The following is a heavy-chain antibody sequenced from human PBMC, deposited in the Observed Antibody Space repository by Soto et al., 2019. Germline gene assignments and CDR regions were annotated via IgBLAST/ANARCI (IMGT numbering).Heavy chain of an antibody. V-gene: IGHV1-46*01. D-gene: IGHD2-2*01. CDR3: ARGDLFAEVPLAMDY. J-gene: IGHJ4*02. CDR2: INPSGGST. CDR1: GYTFTSYY. Sequence: EASVKFSCKASGYTFTSYYMHWVRQAPGQGLEWMGIINPSGGSTSYAQKFQGRVTMTRDTSTRTAYMELNSLTSDDTAVYYCARGDLFAEVPLAMDYWGRGTKVTVSS.